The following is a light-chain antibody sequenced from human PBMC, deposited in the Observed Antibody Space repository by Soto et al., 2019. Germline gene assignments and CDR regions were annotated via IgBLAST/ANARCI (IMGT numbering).Light chain of an antibody. CDR2: GAS. Sequence: DIQMPQSPSYLSASVGGTVTITCRASQNIDNYLTWYQQEPGKAPKLLIYGASTLQSGVPSRFSGSGSGTDFTLTIASLQPEDFATYYCQQSSSTPLTFGPGTTVHVE. CDR1: QNIDNY. CDR3: QQSSSTPLT. J-gene: IGKJ3*01. V-gene: IGKV1-39*01.